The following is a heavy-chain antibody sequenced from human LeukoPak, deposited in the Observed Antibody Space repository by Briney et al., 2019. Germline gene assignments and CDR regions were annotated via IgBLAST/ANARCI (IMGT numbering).Heavy chain of an antibody. CDR3: ARVPLTYYDSSGYYRRGDAFDI. D-gene: IGHD3-22*01. CDR2: INPSGGST. V-gene: IGHV1-46*01. CDR1: GYTFTSYY. Sequence: ASVKVSCKASGYTFTSYYMHWVRQAPGQGLEWMGIINPSGGSTSYAQKFQGRVTMTRDTSTSTVYMELSSLRSEDTAVYYCARVPLTYYDSSGYYRRGDAFDIWGQGTMVTVSS. J-gene: IGHJ3*02.